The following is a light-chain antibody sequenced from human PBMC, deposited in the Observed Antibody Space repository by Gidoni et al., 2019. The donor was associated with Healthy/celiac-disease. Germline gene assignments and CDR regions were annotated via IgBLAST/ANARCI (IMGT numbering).Light chain of an antibody. Sequence: EIVLTQSPATLSLSPGERATPSGRASQGVSSYLAWYQPKPGQAPRLLIYDASNRATGIPARFSGSGSGTDFTLTISSLEPEDFAVYYCQQRSNWPRLTFGGGTKVEIK. CDR1: QGVSSY. J-gene: IGKJ4*01. V-gene: IGKV3-11*01. CDR3: QQRSNWPRLT. CDR2: DAS.